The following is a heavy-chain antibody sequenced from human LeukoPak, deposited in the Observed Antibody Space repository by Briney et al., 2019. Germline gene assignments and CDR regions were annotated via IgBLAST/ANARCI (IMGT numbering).Heavy chain of an antibody. CDR1: GYTFTNYY. Sequence: ASVKVSCKASGYTFTNYYMHWVRQAPGQGLEWMGITNPSGGSTSYAQKFQGRVTMTRDMSTSTVYMELSSLRSEDTAMYYCARDRYYDSSGYYYGLDYWGQGTLVTVSS. CDR2: TNPSGGST. CDR3: ARDRYYDSSGYYYGLDY. J-gene: IGHJ4*02. V-gene: IGHV1-46*01. D-gene: IGHD3-22*01.